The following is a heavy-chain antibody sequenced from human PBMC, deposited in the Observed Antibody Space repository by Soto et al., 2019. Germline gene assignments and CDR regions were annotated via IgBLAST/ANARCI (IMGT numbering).Heavy chain of an antibody. V-gene: IGHV1-2*04. Sequence: ASVKVSCKASGYTLTGYYMHWVRQAPGQGLEWMGWINPNSGGTNYAQKFQGWVTMTRDTSISTAYMELSRLRSDDTAVYYCAREVGYCSSTSCYFSGMDVLGQGTTVTVS. CDR1: GYTLTGYY. CDR3: AREVGYCSSTSCYFSGMDV. D-gene: IGHD2-2*01. CDR2: INPNSGGT. J-gene: IGHJ6*02.